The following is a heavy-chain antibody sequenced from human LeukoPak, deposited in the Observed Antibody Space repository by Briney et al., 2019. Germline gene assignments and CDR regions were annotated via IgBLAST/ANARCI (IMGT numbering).Heavy chain of an antibody. Sequence: SETLSLTCTVSGGSISSYYWSWFRQPPGRGRVGFGYIYYSGSTNYNPSLKSRVTISVDTSKNQFSLKLSSVTAADTAVYYCARDSRYGGNFDYWGQGTLVTVSS. CDR3: ARDSRYGGNFDY. CDR1: GGSISSYY. D-gene: IGHD4-23*01. CDR2: IYYSGST. J-gene: IGHJ4*02. V-gene: IGHV4-59*01.